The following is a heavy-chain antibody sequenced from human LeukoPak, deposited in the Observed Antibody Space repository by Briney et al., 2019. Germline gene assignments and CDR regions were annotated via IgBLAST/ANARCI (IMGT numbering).Heavy chain of an antibody. V-gene: IGHV4-39*07. Sequence: SETLSLTCTVSGGSISSSSYYWGWIRQPPGKGLEWIGSIYHSGSTYYNPSLKSRVTISVDRSKNQFSLKLSSVTAADTAVYYCARHKNSRNYFDYWGQGTLVTVSS. CDR3: ARHKNSRNYFDY. CDR1: GGSISSSSYY. J-gene: IGHJ4*02. D-gene: IGHD1-26*01. CDR2: IYHSGST.